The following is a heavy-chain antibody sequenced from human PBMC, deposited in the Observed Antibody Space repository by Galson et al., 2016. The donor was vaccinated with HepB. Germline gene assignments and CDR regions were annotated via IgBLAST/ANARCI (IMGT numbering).Heavy chain of an antibody. CDR1: GFTVSSNY. Sequence: SLRLSCAASGFTVSSNYMTWVRQAPGKGPEWVSVIYSGGSTSYADSVKGRFTISIDSSKNTLYLQMNSLSPEDTAVYYCARRSDSLLVVTGDCWGQGTLVTVSS. D-gene: IGHD2-8*02. CDR3: ARRSDSLLVVTGDC. CDR2: IYSGGST. J-gene: IGHJ4*02. V-gene: IGHV3-66*02.